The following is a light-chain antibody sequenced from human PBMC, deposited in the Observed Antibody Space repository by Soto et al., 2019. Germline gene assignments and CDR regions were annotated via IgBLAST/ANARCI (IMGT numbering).Light chain of an antibody. J-gene: IGKJ5*01. CDR2: GAS. Sequence: EIVLTQSPGTLSLSPGERATLSCRASQSVSTTYLAWYQQKPGQAPRLLIHGASSRAADIPDRFSGSGSGTDFTLTISRLEPEDFAVYYCQQYGGSPPITVGQGTRLEI. CDR1: QSVSTTY. V-gene: IGKV3-20*01. CDR3: QQYGGSPPIT.